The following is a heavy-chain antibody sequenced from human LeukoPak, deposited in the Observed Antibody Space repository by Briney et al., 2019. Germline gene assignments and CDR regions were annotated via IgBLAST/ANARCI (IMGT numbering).Heavy chain of an antibody. V-gene: IGHV4-30-2*01. D-gene: IGHD5-18*01. CDR2: IYHSGST. J-gene: IGHJ4*02. Sequence: PSETLSLTCTVSGGSVTRTSYYWSWIRQPPGKGLEWIGYIYHSGSTYYNPSLKSRVTISVDRSKNQFSLKLSSVTAADTAVYYCARVIQLWLGAFDYWGQGTLVTVSS. CDR1: GGSVTRTSYY. CDR3: ARVIQLWLGAFDY.